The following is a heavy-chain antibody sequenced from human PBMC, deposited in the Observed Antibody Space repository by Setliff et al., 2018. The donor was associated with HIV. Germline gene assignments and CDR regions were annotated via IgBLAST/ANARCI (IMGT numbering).Heavy chain of an antibody. J-gene: IGHJ4*02. CDR2: MNPNSGNT. V-gene: IGHV1-8*02. Sequence: ASVKVSCKASGYTFASYDINWVRQATGQGLEWMGWMNPNSGNTGYAQKFQGRVTMTRNTSISTAYMELSSLRSEDTAVYYCARGKLSRTGTNDYWGQGTLVTVSS. CDR3: ARGKLSRTGTNDY. D-gene: IGHD1-7*01. CDR1: GYTFASYD.